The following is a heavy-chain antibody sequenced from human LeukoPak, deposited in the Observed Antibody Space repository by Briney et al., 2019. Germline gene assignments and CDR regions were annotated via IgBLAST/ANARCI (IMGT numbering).Heavy chain of an antibody. D-gene: IGHD4-17*01. CDR3: ARGMTTVTTRFDP. J-gene: IGHJ5*02. V-gene: IGHV3-21*01. Sequence: GGSLRLSCAASGFTFSRYSLNWVRQAPGKGLEWVSSISSSSSYIYYADSVKGRFTIPRDNPKTSLYLQMNWLRAEGTAVYYCARGMTTVTTRFDPWGQRTLVTVSS. CDR1: GFTFSRYS. CDR2: ISSSSSYI.